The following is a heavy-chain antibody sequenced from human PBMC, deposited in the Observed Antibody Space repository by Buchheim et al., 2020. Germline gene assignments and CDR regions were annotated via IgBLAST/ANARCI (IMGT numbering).Heavy chain of an antibody. V-gene: IGHV3-7*01. CDR1: GFRFSNYW. CDR3: ARDATRGGDFDY. J-gene: IGHJ4*02. Sequence: EVQLVESGGGLVQPGGSLRLSCAASGFRFSNYWMTWVRQAPGKGLEWVANINQDGSQKYHVDSVRGRFTISRDNAENSLYLQMNSLRAEDTAVYYCARDATRGGDFDYWGQGTL. D-gene: IGHD2-15*01. CDR2: INQDGSQK.